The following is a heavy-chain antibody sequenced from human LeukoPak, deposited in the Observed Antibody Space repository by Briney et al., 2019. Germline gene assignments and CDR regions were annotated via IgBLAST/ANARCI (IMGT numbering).Heavy chain of an antibody. V-gene: IGHV3-33*01. CDR1: GFTFSSYG. CDR2: IWYDGSNK. CDR3: ARDRYYYDSSGYYYSHSTTDY. D-gene: IGHD3-22*01. J-gene: IGHJ4*02. Sequence: TGGSLRLSCAASGFTFSSYGMHWVRQAPGKGLEWVAVIWYDGSNKYYADSVKGRFTISRDNSKNTLYLQMSSLRAEDTAVYYCARDRYYYDSSGYYYSHSTTDYWGQGTLVTVSS.